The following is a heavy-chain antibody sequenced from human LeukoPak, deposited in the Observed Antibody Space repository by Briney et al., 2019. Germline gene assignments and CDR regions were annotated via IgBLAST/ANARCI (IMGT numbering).Heavy chain of an antibody. J-gene: IGHJ5*02. CDR1: GYTFTGYY. Sequence: EASVKVSCKASGYTFTGYYIHWVRQAPGQGLEWMGRINPNSADTSYAQKFQGRVTMTRDTSISTAYMELSRLRSDDTAVYYCARTSYYGSGSYTTWGQGTLVTVSS. CDR3: ARTSYYGSGSYTT. CDR2: INPNSADT. D-gene: IGHD3-10*01. V-gene: IGHV1-2*06.